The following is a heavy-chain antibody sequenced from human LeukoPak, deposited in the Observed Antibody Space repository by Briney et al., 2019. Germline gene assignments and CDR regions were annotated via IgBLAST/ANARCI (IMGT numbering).Heavy chain of an antibody. Sequence: SVKVSCKASGGTFSRYAISWVRQAPGQGLEWMGGIIPIFGTANYAQKFQGRVTITTDESTSTAYMELSSLRSEDTAVYYCASTSPRGDSSGYYYVDWGQGTLVTVSS. D-gene: IGHD3-22*01. V-gene: IGHV1-69*05. CDR2: IIPIFGTA. CDR1: GGTFSRYA. CDR3: ASTSPRGDSSGYYYVD. J-gene: IGHJ4*02.